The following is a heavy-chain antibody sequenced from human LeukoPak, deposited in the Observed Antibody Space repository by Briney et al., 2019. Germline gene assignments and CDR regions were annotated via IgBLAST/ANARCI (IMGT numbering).Heavy chain of an antibody. V-gene: IGHV3-53*01. CDR3: ARQGSITMVRGRLRYYYMDV. J-gene: IGHJ6*03. D-gene: IGHD3-10*01. CDR2: IYSGGST. CDR1: GFTVSSNY. Sequence: GGSLRLSCAASGFTVSSNYMSWVRQAPGKGLEWVSVIYSGGSTYYADSVKGRFTISRDNSKNTLYLQMNSLRAEDTAVYYCARQGSITMVRGRLRYYYMDVWGKGTTVTISS.